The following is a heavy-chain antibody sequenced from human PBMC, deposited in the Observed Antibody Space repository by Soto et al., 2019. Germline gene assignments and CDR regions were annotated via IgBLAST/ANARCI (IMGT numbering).Heavy chain of an antibody. CDR2: TYYRSKWYN. D-gene: IGHD4-17*01. Sequence: SQTLSLTCAISGDSVSTNSATWDWIRQSPSRGLEWLGRTYYRSKWYNDYAVSVKSRITINPDTSKNQFSLQLNSVTPEDTAVYYCARESPGYGDYVLFDYWGQGTLVTVSS. J-gene: IGHJ4*02. CDR3: ARESPGYGDYVLFDY. CDR1: GDSVSTNSAT. V-gene: IGHV6-1*01.